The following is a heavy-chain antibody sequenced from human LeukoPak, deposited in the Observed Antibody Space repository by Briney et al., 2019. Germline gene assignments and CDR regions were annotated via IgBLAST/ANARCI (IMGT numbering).Heavy chain of an antibody. CDR3: ARVRYYDSSGKDWYFDL. J-gene: IGHJ2*01. V-gene: IGHV4-34*12. D-gene: IGHD3-22*01. CDR1: GGSLSGYY. Sequence: PSETLSLTCAVFGGSLSGYYGTWIRQPPGKGLEWIGEIIDDGATKYNSSLKSRVTISVDTSKNQFSLKLSSVTAADTAVYYCARVRYYDSSGKDWYFDLWGRGTLVTVSS. CDR2: IIDDGAT.